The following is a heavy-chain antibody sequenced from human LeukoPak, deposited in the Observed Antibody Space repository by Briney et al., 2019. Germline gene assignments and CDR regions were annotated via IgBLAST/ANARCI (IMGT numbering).Heavy chain of an antibody. V-gene: IGHV3-64*01. CDR2: INTHGGNT. Sequence: GGSLRLSCGASGFTFSSSAMHWVRQAPGKGLEYVSTINTHGGNTFYANSVNGRFTISRDNSKNTLYLQMGSLRADDMAVYYCARSCDGRSHSCFDYWGQGTQVPVSS. CDR3: ARSCDGRSHSCFDY. D-gene: IGHD2-15*01. J-gene: IGHJ4*02. CDR1: GFTFSSSA.